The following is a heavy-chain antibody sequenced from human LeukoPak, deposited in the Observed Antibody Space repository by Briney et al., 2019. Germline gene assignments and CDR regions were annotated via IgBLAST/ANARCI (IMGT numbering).Heavy chain of an antibody. CDR2: ISGSGGST. J-gene: IGHJ4*02. Sequence: TGGSLRLSRAASRFTFSSYAMSWVRQAPGKGLEWVSAISGSGGSTYYADSVKGRFTISRDNSKNTLYLQMNSLRAEDTAVYYCAKDTGDCYFDYWGQGTLVTVSS. CDR1: RFTFSSYA. V-gene: IGHV3-23*01. CDR3: AKDTGDCYFDY. D-gene: IGHD2-21*02.